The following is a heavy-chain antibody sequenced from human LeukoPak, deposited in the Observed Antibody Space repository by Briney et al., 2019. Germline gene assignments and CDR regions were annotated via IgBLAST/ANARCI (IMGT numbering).Heavy chain of an antibody. Sequence: PSETLSLTCTVSGGSMSSASSYWGWIRQPPGKGLEWIGTVYYTGRTYNNPTLKSRFSISIDTSKNQFSLNLNSVTAADTAVYYCARRGAMVRGPAYHFDHWGQGVLVTVSS. CDR1: GGSMSSASSY. J-gene: IGHJ4*02. CDR3: ARRGAMVRGPAYHFDH. CDR2: VYYTGRT. D-gene: IGHD3-10*01. V-gene: IGHV4-39*07.